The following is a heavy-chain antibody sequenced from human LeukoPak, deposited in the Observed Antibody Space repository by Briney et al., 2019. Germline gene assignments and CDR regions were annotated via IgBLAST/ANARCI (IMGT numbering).Heavy chain of an antibody. CDR3: ARYYDSSGYYHRNYFDY. CDR2: ISAYNGNT. CDR1: GYTFTSYG. Sequence: ASVKVSCKASGYTFTSYGISWVRQAPGQGLEWMGWISAYNGNTNYAQKLQGRVTMTTDTSTSTAYMELRSLRSDDTAVYYCARYYDSSGYYHRNYFDYWGQGTLVTVSS. D-gene: IGHD3-22*01. V-gene: IGHV1-18*01. J-gene: IGHJ4*02.